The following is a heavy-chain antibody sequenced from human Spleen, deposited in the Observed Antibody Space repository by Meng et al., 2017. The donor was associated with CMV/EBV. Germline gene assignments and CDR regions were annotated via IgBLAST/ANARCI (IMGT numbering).Heavy chain of an antibody. CDR3: ASHPVVPAAIHGVYGMDV. CDR2: IEKAGREK. D-gene: IGHD2-2*02. Sequence: GGSLRLSCEGCGFIFGDFWMNWVRQAPGKGLEWVASIEKAGREKFYVDSVKGRFTISRDNAKNSLSLQMNSLRAEDTAVYYCASHPVVPAAIHGVYGMDVWGQGTTVTVSS. J-gene: IGHJ6*02. V-gene: IGHV3-7*01. CDR1: GFIFGDFW.